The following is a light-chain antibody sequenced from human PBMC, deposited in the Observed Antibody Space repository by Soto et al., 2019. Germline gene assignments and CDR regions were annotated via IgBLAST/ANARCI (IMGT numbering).Light chain of an antibody. CDR3: QQYNNWPPWT. Sequence: EIVMRQSPATLSVSPGERATLSCRASQSVSSNLAWYQQKPGQAPRLLIFGASTRASGTPARFSGSGSGTEFTLTISRLQSEDFAIYYCQQYNNWPPWTFGQGTKVEI. J-gene: IGKJ1*01. V-gene: IGKV3-15*01. CDR1: QSVSSN. CDR2: GAS.